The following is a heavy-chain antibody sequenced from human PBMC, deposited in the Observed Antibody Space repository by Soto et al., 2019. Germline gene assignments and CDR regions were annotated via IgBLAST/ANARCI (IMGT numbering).Heavy chain of an antibody. CDR1: GGSFSGYY. CDR3: ARVSLDDYIWGSYRYTLDY. J-gene: IGHJ4*02. V-gene: IGHV4-34*01. CDR2: INHSGST. Sequence: SETLSLTCAVYGGSFSGYYWSWIRQPPGKGLEWIGEINHSGSTNYNPSLKSRVTISVDTSKNQFSLKLSSVTAADTAVYYCARVSLDDYIWGSYRYTLDYWGQGTLVTVSS. D-gene: IGHD3-16*02.